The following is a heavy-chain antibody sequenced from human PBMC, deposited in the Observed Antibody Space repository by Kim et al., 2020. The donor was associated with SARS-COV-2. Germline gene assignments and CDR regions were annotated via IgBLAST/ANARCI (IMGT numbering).Heavy chain of an antibody. CDR3: AREKAGGTHDY. V-gene: IGHV1-46*01. Sequence: ASVKVSCKASGYIFTNYYMHWVRQAPGQGLEWIGIIRPSAGTTGYAHNFQGRVSMTRDTSTSTVYMELSSLRSEDTAMYYCAREKAGGTHDYWGQGTLVTVSS. D-gene: IGHD6-25*01. CDR1: GYIFTNYY. J-gene: IGHJ4*02. CDR2: IRPSAGTT.